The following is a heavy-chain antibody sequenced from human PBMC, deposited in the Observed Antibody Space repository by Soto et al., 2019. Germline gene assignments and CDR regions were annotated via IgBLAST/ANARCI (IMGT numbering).Heavy chain of an antibody. V-gene: IGHV1-2*02. D-gene: IGHD1-26*01. CDR3: AKGGAIVAAGTRVYLYNAMDV. CDR2: INPNSGDT. J-gene: IGHJ6*02. Sequence: ASVKVSCKASGYTFTGYCVHWVRQAPGQGLEWMGWINPNSGDTYLAQRFQGRVTMNRDTSIGTAYMELRGLTSDDTAEYYCAKGGAIVAAGTRVYLYNAMDVWGQGTTVTVSS. CDR1: GYTFTGYC.